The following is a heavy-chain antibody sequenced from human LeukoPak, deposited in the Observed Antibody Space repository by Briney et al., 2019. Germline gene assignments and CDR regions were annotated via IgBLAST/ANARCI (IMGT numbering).Heavy chain of an antibody. CDR2: IYHSGST. J-gene: IGHJ4*02. D-gene: IGHD3-3*01. V-gene: IGHV4-59*01. CDR3: ARSPEVLRFDY. CDR1: GGSISSYY. Sequence: SETLSLTCTVSGGSISSYYWSWIRQPPGKGLEWIGYIYHSGSTNYNPSLKSRVTISVDTSKNQFSLKLSSVTAADTAVYYCARSPEVLRFDYWGQGTLVTVSS.